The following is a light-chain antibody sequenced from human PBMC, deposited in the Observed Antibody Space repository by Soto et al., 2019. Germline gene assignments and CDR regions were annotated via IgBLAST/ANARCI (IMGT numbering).Light chain of an antibody. CDR2: DGS. V-gene: IGKV3-15*01. Sequence: EIVLTQSPGTFSLSPGETATLSFRSSQTVGTNFLAWYQQKPGQAPRLLIYDGSTRATGIPARFSAGGSGTEFTLTISSLQSEDFAVYYCQQYNNWPRTFGQGTRLEIK. J-gene: IGKJ5*01. CDR1: QTVGTN. CDR3: QQYNNWPRT.